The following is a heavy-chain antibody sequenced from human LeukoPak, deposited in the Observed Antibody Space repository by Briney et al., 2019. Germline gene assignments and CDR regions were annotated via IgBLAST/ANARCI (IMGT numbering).Heavy chain of an antibody. J-gene: IGHJ4*02. D-gene: IGHD4-17*01. V-gene: IGHV3-30*18. Sequence: GGSLRLSCAASGFTFSSYGMHWVRQAPGKGLEWVAVISYDGSNKYYADSVKGRFTISRDNSKNTLYLQMNSLRAEDTAVYYCAKATLTNYGDYEGCFDYWGQGALVTVSS. CDR2: ISYDGSNK. CDR3: AKATLTNYGDYEGCFDY. CDR1: GFTFSSYG.